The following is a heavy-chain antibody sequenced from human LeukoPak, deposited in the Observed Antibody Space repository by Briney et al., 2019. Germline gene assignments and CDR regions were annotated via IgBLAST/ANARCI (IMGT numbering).Heavy chain of an antibody. D-gene: IGHD6-19*01. CDR2: IYHSGST. V-gene: IGHV4-30-2*01. CDR3: ARDSSGSPGGDY. CDR1: GGSISSGGYY. Sequence: SQTLSLTCTVSGGSISSGGYYWSWIRQPPGKGLEWIGYIYHSGSTYYNPSLKSRVTISVDRSKNQFSLKLSSVTAADTAVYYCARDSSGSPGGDYWGQGTLVTVSS. J-gene: IGHJ4*02.